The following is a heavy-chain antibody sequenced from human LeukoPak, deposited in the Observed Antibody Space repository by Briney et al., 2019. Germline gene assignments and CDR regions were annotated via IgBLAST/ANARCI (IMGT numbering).Heavy chain of an antibody. CDR2: FDPEDGET. D-gene: IGHD2-21*02. CDR3: ATDLAYCGGDCYSPFDY. J-gene: IGHJ4*02. CDR1: GYTLTELS. Sequence: ASVTVSCTVSGYTLTELSMHWVRQAPGKGLEWMGGFDPEDGETIYAQKFQGRVTMTEDTSTDTAYMELSSLRSEDTAVYYRATDLAYCGGDCYSPFDYWGQGTLVTVSS. V-gene: IGHV1-24*01.